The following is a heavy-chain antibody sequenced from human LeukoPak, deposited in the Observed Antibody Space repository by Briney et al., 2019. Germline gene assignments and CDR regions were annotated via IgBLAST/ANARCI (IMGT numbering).Heavy chain of an antibody. V-gene: IGHV4-34*01. CDR1: GGSFSGYY. D-gene: IGHD3-10*01. CDR3: ARAGFGEPNFDY. Sequence: PETLSLTCAVYGGSFSGYYWSWICQPPGKGLEWIGEINHSGSTNYNPSLKSRVTISVDTSKNQFSLKLSSVTAADTAVYYCARAGFGEPNFDYWGQGTLVTVSS. CDR2: INHSGST. J-gene: IGHJ4*02.